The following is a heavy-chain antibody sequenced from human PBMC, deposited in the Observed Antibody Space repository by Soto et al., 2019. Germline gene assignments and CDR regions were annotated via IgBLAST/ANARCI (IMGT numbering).Heavy chain of an antibody. CDR1: GYTFTSYD. CDR3: ARVLTAAAGIDY. Sequence: GASVKVSCKASGYTFTSYDINWVRQATGQGLEWMGWMNPNSGNTGYAQKLQGRVTMTRNTSISTAYMELSSLRSEDTAVYYRARVLTAAAGIDYWGQGTLVTVSS. CDR2: MNPNSGNT. V-gene: IGHV1-8*01. D-gene: IGHD6-13*01. J-gene: IGHJ4*02.